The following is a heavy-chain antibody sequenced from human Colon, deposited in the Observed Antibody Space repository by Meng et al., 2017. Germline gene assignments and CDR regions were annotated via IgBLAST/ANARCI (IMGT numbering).Heavy chain of an antibody. Sequence: QAQLVQCGAERRKPGASLRVSCQASGYSFPVYYIHWVRQAPGQGLEWMGRINPNPGDTKYAQKFDGRVTMTRDKSIDTAYLDLSRLRADDTAVYYCAKVEDNSGLYWGQGTLVTVSS. CDR1: GYSFPVYY. D-gene: IGHD3-22*01. CDR2: INPNPGDT. J-gene: IGHJ4*02. V-gene: IGHV1-2*06. CDR3: AKVEDNSGLY.